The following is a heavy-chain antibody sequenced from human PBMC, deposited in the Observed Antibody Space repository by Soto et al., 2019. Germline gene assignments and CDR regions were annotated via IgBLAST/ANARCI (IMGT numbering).Heavy chain of an antibody. CDR1: GYTFTSYY. Sequence: GASVKVSFKASGYTFTSYYMHWVLQAPGQGLEWMGIINPSGGSTSDAQKFQGRVTMTRDTSTSTVYMELSSLRSEDTAVYYCAREFLGCSSTSCPHYYYYGMDVWGQGTTVTVSS. CDR2: INPSGGST. CDR3: AREFLGCSSTSCPHYYYYGMDV. J-gene: IGHJ6*02. D-gene: IGHD2-2*01. V-gene: IGHV1-46*01.